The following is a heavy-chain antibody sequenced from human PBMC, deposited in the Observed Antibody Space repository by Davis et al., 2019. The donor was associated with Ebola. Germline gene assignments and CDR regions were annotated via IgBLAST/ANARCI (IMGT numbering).Heavy chain of an antibody. CDR2: INDSGSS. CDR1: GGTISGYY. V-gene: IGHV4-34*01. Sequence: SETLSLTCTVSGGTISGYYWTWIRQPPGKGLEWIGEINDSGSSKDNPSLKSRLTISVDRSKNQFSLTLRSLTAADTAVYYCARGSGLSKGIAVAGIVYWGQGSLVTVSS. D-gene: IGHD6-19*01. J-gene: IGHJ4*02. CDR3: ARGSGLSKGIAVAGIVY.